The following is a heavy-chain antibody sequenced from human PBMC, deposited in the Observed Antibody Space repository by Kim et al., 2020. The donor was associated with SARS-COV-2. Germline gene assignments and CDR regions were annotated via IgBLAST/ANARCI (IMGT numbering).Heavy chain of an antibody. CDR3: ARRATVHSAFFYYYMDV. CDR2: VYNSGST. CDR1: GDSISEYH. D-gene: IGHD5-18*01. Sequence: SETLSLTCSVSGDSISEYHWSWVRQSPGKGLEWIGCVYNSGSTNYYPSLKSRLSILVDTSKNHFPLKLSSVTAADTAAYYCARRATVHSAFFYYYMDVWG. J-gene: IGHJ6*03. V-gene: IGHV4-4*09.